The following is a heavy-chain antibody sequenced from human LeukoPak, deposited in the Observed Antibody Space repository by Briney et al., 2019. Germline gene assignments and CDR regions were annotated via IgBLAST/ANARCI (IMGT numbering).Heavy chain of an antibody. CDR3: ARGRREYYYDSSGYYYPH. CDR2: IIPIFGTA. CDR1: GGTFSSYA. Sequence: SVKVSCKASGGTFSSYAISWVRQAPGQGLEWMGRIIPIFGTANYAQKFQGRVTITTDESTSTAYMELSSLRSEETAVYYCARGRREYYYDSSGYYYPHWGQGTLVTVSS. V-gene: IGHV1-69*05. J-gene: IGHJ4*02. D-gene: IGHD3-22*01.